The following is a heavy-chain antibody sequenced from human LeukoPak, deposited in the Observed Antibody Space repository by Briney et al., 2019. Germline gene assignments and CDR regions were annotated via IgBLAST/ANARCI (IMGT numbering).Heavy chain of an antibody. V-gene: IGHV4-59*01. Sequence: SETLSLTCTVSGGSISNYYRSWIRQPPGKGLEWIGYNYHSGSTDYNPSLKSRVTISVDTSKNQFSLKLSSVTAADTAVYYCARDRELAYWGQGTLVTVSS. CDR3: ARDRELAY. D-gene: IGHD1-1*01. CDR1: GGSISNYY. J-gene: IGHJ4*02. CDR2: NYHSGST.